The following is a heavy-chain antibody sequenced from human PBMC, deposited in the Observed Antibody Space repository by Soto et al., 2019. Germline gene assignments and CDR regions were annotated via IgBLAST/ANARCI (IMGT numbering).Heavy chain of an antibody. V-gene: IGHV4-39*01. J-gene: IGHJ6*02. CDR1: GGSISSSSYY. Sequence: SETLSLTCTVSGGSISSSSYYWGWIRQPPGKGLEWIGSIYYSGSTYYNPSLKSRVTISVDTSKNQFSLKLSSVTAADTAVYYCARHGDTAMSRTPYGMDVWGQGTTVTVSS. CDR3: ARHGDTAMSRTPYGMDV. CDR2: IYYSGST. D-gene: IGHD5-18*01.